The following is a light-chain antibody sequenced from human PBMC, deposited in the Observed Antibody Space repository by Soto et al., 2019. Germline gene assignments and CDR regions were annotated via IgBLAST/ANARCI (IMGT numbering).Light chain of an antibody. Sequence: EIVLTQSPGTLSLSPGERATLSCWASQSVASNYLAWYQQKPGQAPRLLIYGSSSRTTGVPDRFSGSGSGTDFTLTISSLEPEDFAVYYCQQYGTSAGYTFGQGTKLEI. V-gene: IGKV3-20*01. CDR2: GSS. CDR1: QSVASNY. CDR3: QQYGTSAGYT. J-gene: IGKJ2*01.